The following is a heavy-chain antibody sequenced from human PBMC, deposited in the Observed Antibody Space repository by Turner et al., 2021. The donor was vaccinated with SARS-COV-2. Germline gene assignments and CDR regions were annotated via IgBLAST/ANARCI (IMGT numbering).Heavy chain of an antibody. J-gene: IGHJ6*02. CDR2: INPNSGGT. V-gene: IGHV1-2*02. D-gene: IGHD5-18*01. CDR1: GYTFTGYY. Sequence: QVQLVQSGAEVKKPGASVKVSCKASGYTFTGYYMHWVRQAPVQGLEWMGWINPNSGGTNYAQKFQGRVTMTWDTSISTAYMELSRLRSDDTAVYYCARSRYTYGSYYYYGMDVWGQGTTVTVSS. CDR3: ARSRYTYGSYYYYGMDV.